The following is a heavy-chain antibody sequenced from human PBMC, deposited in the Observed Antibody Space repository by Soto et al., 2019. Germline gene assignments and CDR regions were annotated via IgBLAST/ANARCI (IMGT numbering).Heavy chain of an antibody. D-gene: IGHD3-3*01. V-gene: IGHV4-61*01. J-gene: IGHJ5*02. CDR1: GGSVSSGSYY. CDR2: IYYSGST. CDR3: AREERITIFGVVTPGWFDP. Sequence: SETLSLTCTVSGGSVSSGSYYWSWIRQPPGKGLEWIGYIYYSGSTNYNPSLKSRVTISVDTSKNQFSLKLSSVTAADTAVYYCAREERITIFGVVTPGWFDPWGQGTLVTVSS.